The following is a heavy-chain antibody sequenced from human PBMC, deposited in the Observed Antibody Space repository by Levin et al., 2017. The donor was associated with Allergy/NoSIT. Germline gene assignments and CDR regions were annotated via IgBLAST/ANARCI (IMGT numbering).Heavy chain of an antibody. V-gene: IGHV4-4*02. D-gene: IGHD3-10*01. CDR3: ASSITMVQGVIIIRHDAFDI. CDR2: IYHSGST. Sequence: SETLSLTCAVSGGSISSSNWWSWVRQPPGKGLEWIGEIYHSGSTNYNPSLKSRVTISVDKSKNQFSLKLSSVTAADTAVYYCASSITMVQGVIIIRHDAFDIWGQGTMVTVSS. CDR1: GGSISSSNW. J-gene: IGHJ3*02.